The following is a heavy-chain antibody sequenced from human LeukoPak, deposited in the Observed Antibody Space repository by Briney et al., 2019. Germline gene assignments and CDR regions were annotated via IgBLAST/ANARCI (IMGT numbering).Heavy chain of an antibody. CDR3: ARETWKRSSYSYFDY. CDR2: INPNSGGT. Sequence: GASVKVSCKASGYTFTGYYMHWVRQAPGQGLEWMGWINPNSGGTNYAQKFQGRVTMTRDTSISTAYMELSRLRSDDTAVYYCARETWKRSSYSYFDYWGQGTLVTVSS. J-gene: IGHJ4*02. CDR1: GYTFTGYY. D-gene: IGHD2-15*01. V-gene: IGHV1-2*02.